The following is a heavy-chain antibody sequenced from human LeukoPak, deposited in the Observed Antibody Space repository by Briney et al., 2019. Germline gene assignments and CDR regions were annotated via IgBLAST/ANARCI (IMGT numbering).Heavy chain of an antibody. J-gene: IGHJ4*02. D-gene: IGHD3-22*01. Sequence: KPSQTLSLTCTVSGGSISSGDYYWGWIRQPPGKGLEWIGSIYYSGSTYYNPSLKSRVTISVDTSKNQFSLNLSSVTAADTAVYYCARLYYDSSGYYQICYFDYWGQGTLVTVSS. V-gene: IGHV4-39*01. CDR3: ARLYYDSSGYYQICYFDY. CDR1: GGSISSGDYY. CDR2: IYYSGST.